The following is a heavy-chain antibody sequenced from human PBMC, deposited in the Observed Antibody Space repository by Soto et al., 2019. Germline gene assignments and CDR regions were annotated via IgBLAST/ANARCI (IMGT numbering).Heavy chain of an antibody. Sequence: GGSLRLSCAASGFTFSSYSMNWVRQAPGKGLEWVSSISSSRSNKYYADSVKGRFTISRDNSKNTLYLQMNSLGAEDTAVYYCAKDQHSPSWYRYYGMDVWGQGTTVTVSS. CDR2: ISSSRSNK. CDR3: AKDQHSPSWYRYYGMDV. J-gene: IGHJ6*02. V-gene: IGHV3-21*01. CDR1: GFTFSSYS. D-gene: IGHD6-13*01.